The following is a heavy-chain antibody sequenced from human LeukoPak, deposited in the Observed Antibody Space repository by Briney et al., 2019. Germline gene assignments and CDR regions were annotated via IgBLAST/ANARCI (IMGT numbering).Heavy chain of an antibody. CDR1: GFTFNNYA. D-gene: IGHD5-12*01. Sequence: GGSLRLSCAASGFTFNNYALAWVRQAPGKGLEWVSCIHGSASYNYYADSVKGRFTVSRDSAKNSLYLEMSSLRVEDTAVYYCVRAFGGYDSQRFYYNMDVWGKGTTVTVSS. V-gene: IGHV3-21*06. CDR2: IHGSASYN. CDR3: VRAFGGYDSQRFYYNMDV. J-gene: IGHJ6*03.